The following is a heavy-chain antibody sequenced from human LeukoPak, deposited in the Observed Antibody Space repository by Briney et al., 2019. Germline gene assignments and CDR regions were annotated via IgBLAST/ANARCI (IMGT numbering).Heavy chain of an antibody. CDR1: GYTFTSYD. V-gene: IGHV1-8*01. D-gene: IGHD4-17*01. Sequence: GASVKVSCKASGYTFTSYDINWVRQATGQGLEWMGWMNPNSGNTGYAQKFQGRVTMTRNTSISTAYMELSSLRSEDTAVYYCARRGWGPTVTTFFRRTSYYFDYWGQGTLVTVSS. CDR3: ARRGWGPTVTTFFRRTSYYFDY. J-gene: IGHJ4*02. CDR2: MNPNSGNT.